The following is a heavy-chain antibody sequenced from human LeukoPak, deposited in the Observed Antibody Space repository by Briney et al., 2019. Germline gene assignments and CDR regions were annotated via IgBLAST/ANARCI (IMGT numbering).Heavy chain of an antibody. J-gene: IGHJ5*02. CDR2: IIPIFGTA. CDR3: ARSLRYFDWSVAFDP. Sequence: SVKVFCKASGGTFSSYAISWVRQAPGQGLEWMGGIIPIFGTANYAQKFQGRVTITADESTSTAYMELSRLRSEDTAVYYCARSLRYFDWSVAFDPWGQGTLVPVSS. V-gene: IGHV1-69*13. D-gene: IGHD3-9*01. CDR1: GGTFSSYA.